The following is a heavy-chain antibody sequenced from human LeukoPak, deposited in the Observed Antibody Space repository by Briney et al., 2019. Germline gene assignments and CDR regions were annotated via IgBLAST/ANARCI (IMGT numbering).Heavy chain of an antibody. CDR3: ARAYSWVTGLDY. CDR2: ISSSSSYI. D-gene: IGHD2-21*02. J-gene: IGHJ4*02. CDR1: GFTFSSYS. V-gene: IGHV3-21*01. Sequence: GGSLRLSCAASGFTFSSYSMNWVRQAPGKGLEWVSSISSSSSYIYYADSVKGRFTISRDNAKNSLYLQMNSLRAEDTAVYYCARAYSWVTGLDYWGQGTLVTVSS.